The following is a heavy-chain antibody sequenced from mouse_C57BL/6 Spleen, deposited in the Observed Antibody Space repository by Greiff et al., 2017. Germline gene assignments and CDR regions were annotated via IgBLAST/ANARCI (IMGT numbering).Heavy chain of an antibody. CDR2: IRLKSDNYAT. CDR1: GFTFSNYW. J-gene: IGHJ2*01. V-gene: IGHV6-3*01. CDR3: TANYYGSSYDY. Sequence: EVKLMESGGGFVQPGGSMKLSCVASGFTFSNYWMNWVRQSPEKGLEWVAQIRLKSDNYATHYAEAVKGRFTISRDDSKSSVYLQMTNLRAEDTGIYYCTANYYGSSYDYWGQGTTLAVSS. D-gene: IGHD1-1*01.